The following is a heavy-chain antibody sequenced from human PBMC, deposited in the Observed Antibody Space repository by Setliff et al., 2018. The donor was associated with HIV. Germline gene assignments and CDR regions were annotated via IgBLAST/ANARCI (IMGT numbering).Heavy chain of an antibody. CDR2: IIPIFGTA. CDR1: GGTFSSYA. Sequence: ASVKVSCKASGGTFSSYAISWVRQAPGQGLEWMGRIIPIFGTANYAQKFQGRVTITADKSTSTAYMELSSLRSEDTAVYYCARGHSSSWTGWFDPWGQGTLVTVSS. D-gene: IGHD6-13*01. CDR3: ARGHSSSWTGWFDP. V-gene: IGHV1-69*06. J-gene: IGHJ5*02.